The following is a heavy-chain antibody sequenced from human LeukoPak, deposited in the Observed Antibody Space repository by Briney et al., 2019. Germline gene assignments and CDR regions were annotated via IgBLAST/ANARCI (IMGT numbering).Heavy chain of an antibody. V-gene: IGHV4-31*03. CDR1: GGSISSGDYC. J-gene: IGHJ5*02. CDR3: ARESRLRGADWFDP. D-gene: IGHD4-17*01. Sequence: PSQSLSLTCTVSGGSISSGDYCWTWIRQHPGKGLEWIGYVSHSGPTDIDPSLKSRASISVDTSTNQFSLRLTSVTAADTAKYYCARESRLRGADWFDPWGQGTLVTVSS. CDR2: VSHSGPT.